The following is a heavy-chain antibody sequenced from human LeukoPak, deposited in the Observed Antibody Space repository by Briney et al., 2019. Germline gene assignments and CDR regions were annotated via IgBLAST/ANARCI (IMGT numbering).Heavy chain of an antibody. Sequence: GGSLRLSCAASGFTFSSYAMSWVRQAPGKGLEWVSAISGSGGSTYYADSVKGRFTISRDNSKNTLYLQMNSLRAEDTAVYYCAKDLIAIYYYDSSGYYDYWGQGTLVTVSS. CDR3: AKDLIAIYYYDSSGYYDY. V-gene: IGHV3-23*01. J-gene: IGHJ4*02. D-gene: IGHD3-22*01. CDR1: GFTFSSYA. CDR2: ISGSGGST.